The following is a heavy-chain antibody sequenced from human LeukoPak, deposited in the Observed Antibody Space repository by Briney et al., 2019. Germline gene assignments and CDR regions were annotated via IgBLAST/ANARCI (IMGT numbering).Heavy chain of an antibody. V-gene: IGHV3-53*01. J-gene: IGHJ4*02. D-gene: IGHD1-7*01. CDR2: IYSGGST. CDR3: ARGGNSNSFDY. Sequence: GGSLRLSCAASGFTVSSNYMSWVRQAPGKGLEWVSVIYSGGSTYYADSVKGRFTISRDNSKNTLYLQMNSLRVEDTAVYYCARGGNSNSFDYWGQGTLVTVSS. CDR1: GFTVSSNY.